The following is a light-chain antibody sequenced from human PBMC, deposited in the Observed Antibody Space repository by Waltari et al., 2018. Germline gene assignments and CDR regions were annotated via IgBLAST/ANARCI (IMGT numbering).Light chain of an antibody. J-gene: IGLJ2*01. CDR3: SSFTSSTTGI. V-gene: IGLV2-14*01. Sequence: SALTQPDSVSGSPGQSITISCSGISSHSGGYNDVSWYQQHPGEAPTVIIYDVTKPPSGVSNRFSGSKSGSSASLFLSGLQPEDEAVYYCSSFTSSTTGIFGGGTKLTFL. CDR2: DVT. CDR1: SSHSGGYND.